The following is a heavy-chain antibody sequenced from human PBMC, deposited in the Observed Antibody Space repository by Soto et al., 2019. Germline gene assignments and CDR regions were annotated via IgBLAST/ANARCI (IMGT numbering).Heavy chain of an antibody. D-gene: IGHD6-13*01. CDR1: GFTFSTYA. V-gene: IGHV3-23*01. Sequence: EVQLLESGGGLVQPGGSLRLSCAASGFTFSTYAMRWVRQAPGKGLEWVSSITGSGDRTYYADSVKGRFTISRDNAQSTLHLQMNSLRAEDTAVYYCARTYSSSCDYWGQGTLVTVSS. CDR3: ARTYSSSCDY. J-gene: IGHJ4*02. CDR2: ITGSGDRT.